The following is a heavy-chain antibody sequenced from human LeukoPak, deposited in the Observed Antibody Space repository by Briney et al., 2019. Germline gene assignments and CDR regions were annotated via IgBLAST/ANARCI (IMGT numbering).Heavy chain of an antibody. CDR1: GFTFDDYA. V-gene: IGHV3-9*01. D-gene: IGHD3-10*01. CDR2: ISWNSDNI. CDR3: AKEAVVRGVISNWFDP. Sequence: GGSLRLSCAASGFTFDDYAMHWVRQAPGKGPEWVSGISWNSDNIGYADSVKGRFTISRDNAKNSLCLQMNSLRAEDTALYYCAKEAVVRGVISNWFDPWGQGTLVTVSS. J-gene: IGHJ5*02.